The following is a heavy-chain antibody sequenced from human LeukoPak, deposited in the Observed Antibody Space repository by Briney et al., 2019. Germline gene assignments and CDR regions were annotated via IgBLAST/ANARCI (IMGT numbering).Heavy chain of an antibody. D-gene: IGHD2-15*01. J-gene: IGHJ5*02. CDR3: AKGGIYCSGGSCYPNWFDP. CDR2: ISGSGGST. V-gene: IGHV3-23*01. Sequence: GGSLRLSCAASGFTFSSYAMSWVRQAPGKGLEWVSAISGSGGSTYYADSVKGRFTISRDNSKNTLYLQMNSLRAEDTAVYYCAKGGIYCSGGSCYPNWFDPWGQGTLVTVSS. CDR1: GFTFSSYA.